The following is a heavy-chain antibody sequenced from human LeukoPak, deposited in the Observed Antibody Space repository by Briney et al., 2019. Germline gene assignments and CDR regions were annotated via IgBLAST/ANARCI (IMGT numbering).Heavy chain of an antibody. D-gene: IGHD2-15*01. V-gene: IGHV3-21*01. Sequence: GGSLRLSCAASGFTFSSYSLNWVRQAPGKGLERVSSISSSSSYIYYADSVKGRFTISRDNAKNSLYLQMNSLRAEDTAVYYCARGEKMGGGYYYYGMDVWGQGTTVTVSS. CDR3: ARGEKMGGGYYYYGMDV. J-gene: IGHJ6*02. CDR2: ISSSSSYI. CDR1: GFTFSSYS.